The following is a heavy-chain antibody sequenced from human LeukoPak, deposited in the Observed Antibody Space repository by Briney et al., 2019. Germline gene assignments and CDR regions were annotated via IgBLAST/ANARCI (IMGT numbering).Heavy chain of an antibody. D-gene: IGHD1-26*01. CDR3: ARKVVGARDFDY. CDR1: GFTFSSYS. CDR2: ISSSSSYI. Sequence: GGSLRLSCAASGFTFSSYSMNWVRQAPGKGLEWVSSISSSSSYIYYADSVKGRFTISRDNAKNSLYLQMNSLRAEDTAVYYCARKVVGARDFDYWGQGTLVTVSS. J-gene: IGHJ4*02. V-gene: IGHV3-21*01.